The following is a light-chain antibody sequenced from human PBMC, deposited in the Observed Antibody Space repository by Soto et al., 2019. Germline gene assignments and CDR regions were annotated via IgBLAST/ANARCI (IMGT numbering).Light chain of an antibody. CDR3: QQYAGSPWT. Sequence: EIVLTQSPGTLSLSPGERATLSCRASQSVGSSYLAWYQQKPGQAPRLLIYGASSRATGIPDRFSGSGSGTDFTLTISRLEPEDFAVYYCQQYAGSPWTFGHGTKVEIK. CDR1: QSVGSSY. J-gene: IGKJ1*01. V-gene: IGKV3-20*01. CDR2: GAS.